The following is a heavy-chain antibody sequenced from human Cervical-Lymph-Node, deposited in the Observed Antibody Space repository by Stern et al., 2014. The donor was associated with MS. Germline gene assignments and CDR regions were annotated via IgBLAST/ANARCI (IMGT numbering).Heavy chain of an antibody. CDR2: INPSGDSA. D-gene: IGHD3/OR15-3a*01. V-gene: IGHV1-46*01. CDR1: GYTFTSDD. J-gene: IGHJ4*02. Sequence: VQLVESGAEVKKPGASVKVSCKASGYTFTSDDMHWVRQAPGQGLEWVGRINPSGDSASYAQKFRGRVTMTRDTFPSTLYMELSSLRSEDTAVYYCASGTGSKRPAGNYWGQGTLVTVSS. CDR3: ASGTGSKRPAGNY.